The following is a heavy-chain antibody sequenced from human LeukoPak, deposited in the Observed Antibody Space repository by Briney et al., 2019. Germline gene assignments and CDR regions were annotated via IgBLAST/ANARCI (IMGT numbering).Heavy chain of an antibody. D-gene: IGHD3-22*01. CDR3: VARLNSSGYYYVSSPVVGAFDI. V-gene: IGHV3-64D*09. Sequence: GGSLRLPCSASGFTFSSYAMHWVRQAPGKGLEYVSAISSNGGSTYYADSVKGRFTISRDNSKNTLYLQMSSLRAEDTAVYYCVARLNSSGYYYVSSPVVGAFDIWGQGTMVTVSS. CDR2: ISSNGGST. CDR1: GFTFSSYA. J-gene: IGHJ3*02.